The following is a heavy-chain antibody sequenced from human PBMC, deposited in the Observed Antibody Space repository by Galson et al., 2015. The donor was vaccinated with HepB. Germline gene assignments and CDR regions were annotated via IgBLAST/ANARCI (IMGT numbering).Heavy chain of an antibody. CDR1: GGSISSSSYY. D-gene: IGHD6-19*01. Sequence: SEPLSLTCTVSGGSISSSSYYWGWIRQPPGKGLEWIGSIYYSGSTYYNPSLKSRVTISVDTSKNQFSLKLSSVTAADTAVHYCARVNDRGWYFGYWGQGTLVTVSS. J-gene: IGHJ4*02. V-gene: IGHV4-39*01. CDR2: IYYSGST. CDR3: ARVNDRGWYFGY.